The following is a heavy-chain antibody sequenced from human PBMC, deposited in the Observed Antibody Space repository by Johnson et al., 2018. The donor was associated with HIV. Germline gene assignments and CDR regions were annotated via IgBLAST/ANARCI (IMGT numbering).Heavy chain of an antibody. V-gene: IGHV3-30*02. CDR1: GFTFTTYD. CDR2: IRSNGGDQ. J-gene: IGHJ3*01. D-gene: IGHD3/OR15-3a*01. Sequence: QVQLVESGGGVVQPGGSLRLSCVASGFTFTTYDFHWVRQAPGKGLEWVAFIRSNGGDQYYGDSVKGRCPIPRDDSKNTVDLQMNTLTPDDTAVYYCAKGIGHSYRGTHDAFDVWGQGTMVTVSA. CDR3: AKGIGHSYRGTHDAFDV.